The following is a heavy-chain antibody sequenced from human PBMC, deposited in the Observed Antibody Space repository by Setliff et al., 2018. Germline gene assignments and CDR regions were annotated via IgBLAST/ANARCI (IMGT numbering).Heavy chain of an antibody. V-gene: IGHV1-18*01. CDR1: GYTFTSYG. D-gene: IGHD6-6*01. Sequence: ASVKVSCKASGYTFTSYGFSWVRQAPGQGLEWMGWISVYNGKTKYAQKFQGRVTITRDTSASTAYMELSSLRSEDTAVYYCARGDSSYYFDYWGQGTLVTVSS. CDR2: ISVYNGKT. CDR3: ARGDSSYYFDY. J-gene: IGHJ4*02.